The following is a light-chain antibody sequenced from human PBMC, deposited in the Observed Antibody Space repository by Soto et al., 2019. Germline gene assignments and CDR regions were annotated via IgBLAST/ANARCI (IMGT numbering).Light chain of an antibody. CDR2: GAS. CDR1: QSVTTR. V-gene: IGKV3-20*01. CDR3: QQYGGSPIT. J-gene: IGKJ5*01. Sequence: EFVLTQSPGTRSFSPGERVTLSCRASQSVTTRLAWYQHKPGQAPTLLMSGASNRASGVPVRFSGSGSGTDFTLTITRLEPEDFALYYCQQYGGSPITFGLGTRLDIK.